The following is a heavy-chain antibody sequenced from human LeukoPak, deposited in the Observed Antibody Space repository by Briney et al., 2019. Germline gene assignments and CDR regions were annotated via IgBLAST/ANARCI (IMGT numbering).Heavy chain of an antibody. D-gene: IGHD3-3*01. V-gene: IGHV4-4*07. CDR1: GGSISSYY. CDR2: IHTSGST. CDR3: ARENFWSGYPDSFDI. Sequence: PSETLSLTCTVSGGSISSYYWNWIRQPAGKGLEWIGRIHTSGSTNYNPSLKSRVTMSVDTSKNQFSLKLSSVTAADTAVYFCARENFWSGYPDSFDIWGQGTLVTVSS. J-gene: IGHJ3*02.